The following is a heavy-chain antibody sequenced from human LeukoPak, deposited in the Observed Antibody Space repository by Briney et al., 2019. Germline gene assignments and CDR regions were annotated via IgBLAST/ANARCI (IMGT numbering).Heavy chain of an antibody. J-gene: IGHJ4*02. CDR3: ARAPKIVATDTAMAIDY. Sequence: PGGSLRLSCAASGFTFSDYYMSWIRQAPGKGLEWLSYISSSGSTIYYADSVKGRFTISRGNAKNSLYLQMNSLRAEDTAVYYCARAPKIVATDTAMAIDYWGQGTLVTVSS. V-gene: IGHV3-11*01. D-gene: IGHD5-18*01. CDR2: ISSSGSTI. CDR1: GFTFSDYY.